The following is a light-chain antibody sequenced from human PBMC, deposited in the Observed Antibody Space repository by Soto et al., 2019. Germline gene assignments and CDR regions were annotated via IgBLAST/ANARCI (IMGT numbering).Light chain of an antibody. CDR1: SSDVGGYNY. CDR2: EVN. Sequence: QSALTQPPSASGSPGQSVTISCTGTSSDVGGYNYVSWYQQYPGKVPKLMVYEVNHRPSGVPDRFSGSKSGNTASLTVSGVQAEDEADYYCTTYAGGNNVFGTGTKLTVL. V-gene: IGLV2-8*01. J-gene: IGLJ1*01. CDR3: TTYAGGNNV.